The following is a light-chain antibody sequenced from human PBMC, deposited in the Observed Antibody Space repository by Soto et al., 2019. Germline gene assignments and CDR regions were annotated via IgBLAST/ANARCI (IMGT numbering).Light chain of an antibody. Sequence: EIVLTQSPGALSLSPGERATLSCRASQSVSSNYLAWYQQKPGQAPRLLIYGVHSRATGIPDRFSGSGSGTDFTLTISRLEPEDFAVYYCQQYGSSPMTFGQGTRLEIK. CDR2: GVH. CDR1: QSVSSNY. V-gene: IGKV3-20*01. J-gene: IGKJ5*01. CDR3: QQYGSSPMT.